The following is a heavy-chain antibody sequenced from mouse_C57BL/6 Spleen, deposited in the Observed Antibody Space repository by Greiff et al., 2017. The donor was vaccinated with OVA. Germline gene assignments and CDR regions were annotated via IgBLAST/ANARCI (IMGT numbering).Heavy chain of an antibody. CDR3: TNPYGSSSYYAMDY. CDR1: GFNIKDYY. V-gene: IGHV14-1*01. Sequence: EVQLQQSGAELVRPGASVKLSCTASGFNIKDYYMHWVKQRPEQGLEWIGRIDPEDGDTEYAPKFQGKATMTADTSSNTAYLQLSSLTSEDTAVYYCTNPYGSSSYYAMDYWGQGTSVTVSS. CDR2: IDPEDGDT. D-gene: IGHD1-1*01. J-gene: IGHJ4*01.